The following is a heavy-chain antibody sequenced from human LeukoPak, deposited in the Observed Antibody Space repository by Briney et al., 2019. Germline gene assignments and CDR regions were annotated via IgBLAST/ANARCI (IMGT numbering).Heavy chain of an antibody. D-gene: IGHD1-14*01. Sequence: PSETLSLTCTVSGGSISSSSYYWGWIRQPPGKGLEWIGSIYYSGSTYYNPSLKSRVTISVDTSKNQFSLKLSSVTAADTAVYYCARLTKRNEPFAIWGQGTTVAVSS. J-gene: IGHJ3*02. V-gene: IGHV4-39*07. CDR1: GGSISSSSYY. CDR2: IYYSGST. CDR3: ARLTKRNEPFAI.